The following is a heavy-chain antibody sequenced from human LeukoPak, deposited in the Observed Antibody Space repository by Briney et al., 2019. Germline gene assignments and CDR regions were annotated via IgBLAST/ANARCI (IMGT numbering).Heavy chain of an antibody. V-gene: IGHV3-74*01. J-gene: IGHJ4*02. Sequence: GGSLRLSCTASGFRFSDFWMHWVRQAPGKGLVWVSRIRGDGYDTNYADSVKGRFTISRDNAQNTLYLQMDSLRAEDTAVYYCASDRVLGSGSLDSWGQGTPVTVSS. D-gene: IGHD3-10*01. CDR3: ASDRVLGSGSLDS. CDR2: IRGDGYDT. CDR1: GFRFSDFW.